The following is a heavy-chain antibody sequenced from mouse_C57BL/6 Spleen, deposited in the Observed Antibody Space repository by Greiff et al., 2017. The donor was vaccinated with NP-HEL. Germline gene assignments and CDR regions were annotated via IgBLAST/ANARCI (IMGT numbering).Heavy chain of an antibody. V-gene: IGHV1-55*01. CDR3: ARSGRLRRDWYFDV. CDR1: GYTFTSYW. CDR2: IYPGSGST. D-gene: IGHD2-4*01. J-gene: IGHJ1*03. Sequence: VQLQQPGAELVKPGASVKMSCKASGYTFTSYWITWVKQRPGQGLEWIGDIYPGSGSTNYNEKFKSKATLTVDTSSSTAYMQLSSLTSEDSAVYYCARSGRLRRDWYFDVWGTGTTVTVSS.